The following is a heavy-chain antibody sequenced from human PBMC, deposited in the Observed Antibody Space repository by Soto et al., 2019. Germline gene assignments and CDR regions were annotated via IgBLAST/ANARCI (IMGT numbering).Heavy chain of an antibody. CDR3: ARDLFDQCLDY. D-gene: IGHD3-9*01. CDR2: ISGGGQTIFSDLGRTI. Sequence: EVQLVESGGGMVQPGGSLRLSCAASGFNFNIYGMNWVRQAPGKGLEWISYISGGGQTIFSDLGRTIYYADSVKGRFTISRDNAKNSLYLQMNSLGAEDTAVYYCARDLFDQCLDYWGPGALVTVSS. V-gene: IGHV3-48*01. CDR1: GFNFNIYG. J-gene: IGHJ4*02.